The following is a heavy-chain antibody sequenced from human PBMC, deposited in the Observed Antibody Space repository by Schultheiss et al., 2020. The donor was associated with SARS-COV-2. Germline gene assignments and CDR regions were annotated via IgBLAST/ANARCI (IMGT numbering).Heavy chain of an antibody. CDR1: GGSISSYY. J-gene: IGHJ2*01. D-gene: IGHD3-22*01. CDR2: IYHSGST. CDR3: ARASSLGIDSSGYYSYWYFDL. Sequence: SETLSLTCTVSGGSISSYYWGWIRQPPGKELEWIGSIYHSGSTYYTPSLKSRITVSVDTSNNQFSLKLSSVTAADTAVYYCARASSLGIDSSGYYSYWYFDLWGRGTLVTVSS. V-gene: IGHV4-39*07.